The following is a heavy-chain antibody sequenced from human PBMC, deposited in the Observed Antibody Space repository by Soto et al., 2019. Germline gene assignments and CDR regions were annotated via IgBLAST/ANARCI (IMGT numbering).Heavy chain of an antibody. CDR3: AREIRYSSFLDYYYGMDV. V-gene: IGHV3-33*01. CDR1: GFTFSSYG. CDR2: IWYDGSNK. Sequence: QVQLVESGGGVVQPGRSLRLSCAASGFTFSSYGMHWVRQAPGKGLEWVAVIWYDGSNKYYADSVKGRFTISRDNSKNTLYRQMSSLRAEDTAVYYCAREIRYSSFLDYYYGMDVWGQGTTVTVSS. J-gene: IGHJ6*02. D-gene: IGHD6-13*01.